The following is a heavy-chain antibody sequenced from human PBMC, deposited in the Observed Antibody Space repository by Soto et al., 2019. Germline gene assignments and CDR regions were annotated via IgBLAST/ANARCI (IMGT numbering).Heavy chain of an antibody. J-gene: IGHJ3*02. CDR1: GGTFSSYA. D-gene: IGHD4-17*01. CDR3: ARDRPPDYGGKYFGAFDI. Sequence: QVQLVQSGAEVKKPGSSVKVSCKASGGTFSSYAISWVRQAPGQGLEWVGGVIPIFGTANYSQKFQGRVTITSDESTRTAYMELSSLRSEDTAVYYCARDRPPDYGGKYFGAFDIWGQGTIVTVSS. V-gene: IGHV1-69*01. CDR2: VIPIFGTA.